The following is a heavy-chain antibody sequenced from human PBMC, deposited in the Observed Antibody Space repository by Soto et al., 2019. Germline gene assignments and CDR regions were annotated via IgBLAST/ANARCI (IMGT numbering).Heavy chain of an antibody. V-gene: IGHV3-30-3*01. CDR1: GFTFSSYA. J-gene: IGHJ4*02. D-gene: IGHD6-13*01. Sequence: QVQLVESGGGVVQPGRSLRLSCAASGFTFSSYAMHWVRQAPGKGPEWVAVISYDGSNKYYADSVKGRFTISRDNSKNTLYLQMNSLRAEDTAVYYCARGWQLVLGLDYWGQGTLVTVSS. CDR2: ISYDGSNK. CDR3: ARGWQLVLGLDY.